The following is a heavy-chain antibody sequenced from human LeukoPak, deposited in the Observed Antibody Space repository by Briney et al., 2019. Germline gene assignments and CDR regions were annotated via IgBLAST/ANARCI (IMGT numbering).Heavy chain of an antibody. CDR1: GFTFSSYG. CDR3: AKTGSLRYYKDV. J-gene: IGHJ6*03. CDR2: IRYDGSNK. V-gene: IGHV3-30*02. D-gene: IGHD3-10*01. Sequence: QSGGSLRLSCAASGFTFSSYGMRWVRQAPGKGLEWVAFIRYDGSNKYYADSVKGRFTISRDNSKNTLYLQMNSLRAEDTAVYYCAKTGSLRYYKDVWGKGTTVTVSS.